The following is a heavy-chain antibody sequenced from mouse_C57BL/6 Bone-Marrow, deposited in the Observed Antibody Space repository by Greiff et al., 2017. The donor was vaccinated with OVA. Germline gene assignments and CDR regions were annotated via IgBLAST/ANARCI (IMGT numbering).Heavy chain of an antibody. V-gene: IGHV14-3*01. D-gene: IGHD2-3*01. CDR2: IDPANGNT. Sequence: EVMLVESVAELVRPGASVKLSCTASGFNIKNTYMHWVKQRPEQGLEWIGRIDPANGNTKYAPKFQGKATITADTSSNTAYLQLSSLTSEDTAIYYCAREGIYDGYHWYFDVWGTGTTVTVSS. J-gene: IGHJ1*03. CDR1: GFNIKNTY. CDR3: AREGIYDGYHWYFDV.